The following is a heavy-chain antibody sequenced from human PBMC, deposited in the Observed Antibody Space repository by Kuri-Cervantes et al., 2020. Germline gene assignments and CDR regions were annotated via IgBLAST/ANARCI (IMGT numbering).Heavy chain of an antibody. CDR1: GFTFSSYE. J-gene: IGHJ3*02. Sequence: GGSLRLSCAASGFTFSSYEMNWVRQAPGKGLEWVSYISSSGSTIYYADSVKGRFTISRDNAKNSLYLQMNSLRAEDTAVYYCAREGSIVVVVAAPDAFDIWGQGTMVTVSS. V-gene: IGHV3-48*03. CDR3: AREGSIVVVVAAPDAFDI. D-gene: IGHD2-15*01. CDR2: ISSSGSTI.